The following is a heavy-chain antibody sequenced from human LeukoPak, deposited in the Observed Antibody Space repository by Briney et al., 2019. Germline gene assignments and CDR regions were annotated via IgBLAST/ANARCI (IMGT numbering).Heavy chain of an antibody. V-gene: IGHV1-2*02. CDR2: INPNSGGT. CDR1: GYTFTGYY. Sequence: GASVKVSCKASGYTFTGYYMHWVRQAPGQGLEWMGWINPNSGGTNYAQKFQGRVTMTRDTSISTAYMELSSLRSDDTAVYYCARALSRDGYNWGATGGYWGQGTLVTVSS. D-gene: IGHD5-24*01. CDR3: ARALSRDGYNWGATGGY. J-gene: IGHJ4*02.